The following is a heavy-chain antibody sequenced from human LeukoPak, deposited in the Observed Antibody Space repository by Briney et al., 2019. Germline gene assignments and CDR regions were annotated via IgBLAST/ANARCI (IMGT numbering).Heavy chain of an antibody. CDR3: AKDQGSGSDYNLPDY. Sequence: PGGSLRLSCAVSGDTISDYDWSWVRQAPGKGLEWFSGIGISGVTTYYADSVKGRFTISRDNSKNTLYLQMNSLRAEDTAFYYCAKDQGSGSDYNLPDYWGQGTLVTVSS. V-gene: IGHV3-23*01. CDR2: IGISGVTT. CDR1: GDTISDYD. D-gene: IGHD3-10*01. J-gene: IGHJ4*02.